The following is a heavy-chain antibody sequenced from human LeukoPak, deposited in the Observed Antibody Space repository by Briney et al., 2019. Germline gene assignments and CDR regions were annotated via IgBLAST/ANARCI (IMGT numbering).Heavy chain of an antibody. CDR3: ARDGRYYYGSGSYYNHY. D-gene: IGHD3-10*01. CDR2: IYYSGST. J-gene: IGHJ4*02. CDR1: GGSISSSSYY. Sequence: PETLSLTCTVSGGSISSSSYYWGWIRQPPGKGLEWIGSIYYSGSTYYNPSLKSRVTISVDTSKNQFSLKLSSVTAADTAVYYCARDGRYYYGSGSYYNHYWGQGTLVTVSS. V-gene: IGHV4-39*07.